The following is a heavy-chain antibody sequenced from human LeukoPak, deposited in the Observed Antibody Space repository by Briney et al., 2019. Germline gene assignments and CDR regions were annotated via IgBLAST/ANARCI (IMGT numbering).Heavy chain of an antibody. CDR1: GFTFYDYA. D-gene: IGHD6-13*01. CDR3: AKDIEEYRGLAAAAFDY. CDR2: ISWNSGSI. V-gene: IGHV3-9*01. J-gene: IGHJ4*02. Sequence: PGGSLRLSCAASGFTFYDYAMHWVRQAPGKGLEWVSGISWNSGSIGYADSVKGRFTISRDNAKNSLYLQMNSLRAEDTALYYCAKDIEEYRGLAAAAFDYWGQGTLVTVSS.